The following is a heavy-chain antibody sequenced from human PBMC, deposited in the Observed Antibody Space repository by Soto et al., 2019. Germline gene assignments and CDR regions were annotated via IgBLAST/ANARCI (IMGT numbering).Heavy chain of an antibody. V-gene: IGHV3-9*01. Sequence: PGGSLRLSCVASGFNFDDSAMNWVRQVPGKGLEWVSGITWNSGHILYADSVKGRFTISRDNAKKSLYLELNSLGPEDTALYYCAKGRSSMIVVVMGYWGQGTPVTVSS. J-gene: IGHJ4*02. CDR1: GFNFDDSA. CDR2: ITWNSGHI. CDR3: AKGRSSMIVVVMGY. D-gene: IGHD3-22*01.